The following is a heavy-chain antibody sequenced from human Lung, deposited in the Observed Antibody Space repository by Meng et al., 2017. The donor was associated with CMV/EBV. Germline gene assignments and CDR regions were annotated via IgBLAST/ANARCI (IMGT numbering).Heavy chain of an antibody. D-gene: IGHD3-22*01. CDR2: IIPIFGEA. V-gene: IGHV1-69*12. J-gene: IGHJ4*02. Sequence: VQLVQSGAEMKKPGYSVQVSCKASGDTFSSYTFSWARQAPGQGLEWMGGIIPIFGEAKYAQKFQGRVTIIADESTSTVYMDLRRLRPEDTAMYYCARHPSSDSSGYYNEEPSWGQGTLVTVSS. CDR1: GDTFSSYT. CDR3: ARHPSSDSSGYYNEEPS.